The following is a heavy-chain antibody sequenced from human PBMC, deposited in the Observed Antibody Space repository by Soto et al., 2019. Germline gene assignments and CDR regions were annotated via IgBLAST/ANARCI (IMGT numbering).Heavy chain of an antibody. J-gene: IGHJ5*02. CDR1: GYSFTSYW. CDR2: IYPGDSDT. D-gene: IGHD5-18*01. CDR3: ASKNVDTDIEPIRGFDA. V-gene: IGHV5-51*01. Sequence: PGESLKISCKGSGYSFTSYWIGWVRQMPGKGLEWMGIIYPGDSDTRYSPSFQGQVTISADKSISTAYLQWSSLKASDTAMYSCASKNVDTDIEPIRGFDAWGQGTLVTVSS.